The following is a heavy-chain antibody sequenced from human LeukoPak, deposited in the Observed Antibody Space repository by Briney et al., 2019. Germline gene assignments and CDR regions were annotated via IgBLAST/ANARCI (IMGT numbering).Heavy chain of an antibody. CDR2: IYYSGST. CDR3: ARAAGGDWFDP. D-gene: IGHD6-13*01. V-gene: IGHV4-30-4*01. CDR1: GGSISSGDYY. Sequence: SETLSLTCTVSGGSISSGDYYWSWIRQPPGKGLEWIGYIYYSGSTYYNPSLMSRVTISVDTSKNQFSLKLSSVTAADTAVYYCARAAGGDWFDPWGQGTLVTVSS. J-gene: IGHJ5*02.